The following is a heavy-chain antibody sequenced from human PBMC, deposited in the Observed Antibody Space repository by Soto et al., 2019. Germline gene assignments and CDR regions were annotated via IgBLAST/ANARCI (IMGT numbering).Heavy chain of an antibody. D-gene: IGHD1-1*01. V-gene: IGHV3-33*01. J-gene: IGHJ4*02. CDR1: GFTFSSYG. Sequence: QVQLVESGEGVDQPGMSLRLSCAASGFTFSSYGMHWVRQAPGKGLEWVAVIWYDGSNKYYADSVKGRFTISRDNSKNTLYLQMNSLRAEDTAVYYCAREAGTTGLDYWGQGTLVTVSS. CDR2: IWYDGSNK. CDR3: AREAGTTGLDY.